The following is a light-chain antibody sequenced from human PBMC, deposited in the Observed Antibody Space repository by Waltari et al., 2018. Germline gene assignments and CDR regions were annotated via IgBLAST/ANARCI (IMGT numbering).Light chain of an antibody. CDR1: SSNIGSNT. CDR3: AAWDDSLSVPL. CDR2: NNN. V-gene: IGLV1-44*01. Sequence: QSVLTQPPSASGAPGQRVTISCSGTSSNIGSNTVPWYQQIPGTAPGLLIENNNQRPDGVPDRISGTKSGTSASLAISGLQSEDEADDYCAAWDDSLSVPLFGGGTKLTVL. J-gene: IGLJ2*01.